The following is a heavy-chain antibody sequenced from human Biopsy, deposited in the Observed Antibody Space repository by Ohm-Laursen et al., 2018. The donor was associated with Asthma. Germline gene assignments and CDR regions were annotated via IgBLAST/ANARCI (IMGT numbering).Heavy chain of an antibody. Sequence: SLRLSCAASGFTFSNYGMHWVRQAPGKGLDWVAVISFDGSNKNYADSVRGRFTISRDNSRNTLHLQMNSLRAEDTAVYYCAKDVFPGWELRRGPDYWGQGTLVTVSS. J-gene: IGHJ4*02. CDR1: GFTFSNYG. V-gene: IGHV3-30*18. D-gene: IGHD1-26*01. CDR3: AKDVFPGWELRRGPDY. CDR2: ISFDGSNK.